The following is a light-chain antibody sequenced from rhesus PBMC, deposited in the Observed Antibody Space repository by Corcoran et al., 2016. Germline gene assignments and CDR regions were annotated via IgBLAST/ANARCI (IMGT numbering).Light chain of an antibody. V-gene: IGKV1-74*01. CDR3: QHGYGTPWT. CDR1: ENVHTF. CDR2: KAS. J-gene: IGKJ1*01. Sequence: DIQMTQSPSSLSASVGDRVTITCRARENVHTFLNWYQHTPGKAPTLLIYKASTLQSGVPSRFSGSGSGTDYTFTSSSLQPEDVATYYCQHGYGTPWTFGQGTKVEIK.